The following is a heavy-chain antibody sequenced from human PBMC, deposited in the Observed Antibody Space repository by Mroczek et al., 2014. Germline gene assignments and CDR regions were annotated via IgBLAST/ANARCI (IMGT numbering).Heavy chain of an antibody. CDR1: GGTFSSYT. CDR2: IIPILGIA. J-gene: IGHJ4*02. CDR3: AREDPRDSSGYYYGCFDY. D-gene: IGHD3-22*01. Sequence: QVQLVESGAEVKKPGSSVKVSCKASGGTFSSYTISWVRQAPGQGLEWMGRIIPILGIANYAQKFQGRVTITADKSTSTAYMELSSLRSEDTAVYYCAREDPRDSSGYYYGCFDYWGQGTLVTVSS. V-gene: IGHV1-69*08.